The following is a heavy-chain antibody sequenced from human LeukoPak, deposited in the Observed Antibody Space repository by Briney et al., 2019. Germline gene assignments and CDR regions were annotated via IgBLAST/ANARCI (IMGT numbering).Heavy chain of an antibody. CDR2: ISAYNGNT. V-gene: IGHV1-18*01. D-gene: IGHD3-16*01. Sequence: GAPVKVSCKASGYTFTNYHINWVRQAPGQGLEWMGWISAYNGNTDYAQNLQGRVTMTTDTSTSTAYMELRSLRSDDTAVYYCARDVSFSYGYFDYWGQGTLVTVSS. J-gene: IGHJ4*02. CDR3: ARDVSFSYGYFDY. CDR1: GYTFTNYH.